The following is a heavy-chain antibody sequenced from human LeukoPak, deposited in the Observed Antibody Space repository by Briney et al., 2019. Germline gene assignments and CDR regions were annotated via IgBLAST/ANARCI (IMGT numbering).Heavy chain of an antibody. J-gene: IGHJ4*02. V-gene: IGHV3-23*01. CDR2: ISGSGGST. CDR3: AKDLDTAMVTGEYYFDY. D-gene: IGHD5-18*01. Sequence: PGGSLRLSCAASGFTFSSYAMSRVRQAPGKGLEWVSAISGSGGSTYYADSVKGRFTISRDNSKNTLYLQMNSLRAEDTAVYYCAKDLDTAMVTGEYYFDYWGQGTLVTVSS. CDR1: GFTFSSYA.